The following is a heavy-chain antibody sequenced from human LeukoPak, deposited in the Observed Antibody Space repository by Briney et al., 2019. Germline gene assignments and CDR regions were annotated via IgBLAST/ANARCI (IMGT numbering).Heavy chain of an antibody. CDR3: AKTLNWSGYLTSCDY. CDR1: GFTFSSYA. Sequence: GGSLRLSCAASGFTFSSYAMSWVRQAPGKGLEWVSAISGSGGSTYYADSVKGRFTISRDNSKNTLYLQMNSLRAEDTAVYYCAKTLNWSGYLTSCDYWGQGTLVTVSS. CDR2: ISGSGGST. J-gene: IGHJ4*02. D-gene: IGHD3-3*01. V-gene: IGHV3-23*01.